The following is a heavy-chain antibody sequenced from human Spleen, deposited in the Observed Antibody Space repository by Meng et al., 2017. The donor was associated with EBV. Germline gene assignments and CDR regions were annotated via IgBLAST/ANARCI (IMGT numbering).Heavy chain of an antibody. CDR2: TSPIFGTT. D-gene: IGHD5-18*01. CDR3: AASDGYRHGYYFEY. J-gene: IGHJ4*02. Sequence: QVQLVQSGAEVXXXXXXVKXSXXASGGAFRTYSMSWVRQAPGQGPEWMGGTSPIFGTTNYAEKFLGRVTITADESTSTAYMELSSLRSDDTAVYYCAASDGYRHGYYFEYWGQGTLVTVSS. V-gene: IGHV1-69*01. CDR1: GGAFRTYS.